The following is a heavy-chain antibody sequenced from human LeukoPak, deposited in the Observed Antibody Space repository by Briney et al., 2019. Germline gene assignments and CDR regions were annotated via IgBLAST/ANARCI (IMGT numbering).Heavy chain of an antibody. CDR1: GGTFSSYA. CDR3: AIGYCSGGSCYTADY. Sequence: SVKVSCKASGGTFSSYAISWVRQAPGQGLEWMGRIIPIFGTANYAQKFQGRVTITTDESTSAAYMELSSLRSEDTAVYYCAIGYCSGGSCYTADYWGQGTLVTVSS. J-gene: IGHJ4*02. D-gene: IGHD2-15*01. V-gene: IGHV1-69*05. CDR2: IIPIFGTA.